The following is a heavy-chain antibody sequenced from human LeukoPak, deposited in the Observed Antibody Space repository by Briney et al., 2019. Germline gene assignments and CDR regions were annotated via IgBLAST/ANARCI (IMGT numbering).Heavy chain of an antibody. D-gene: IGHD1-20*01. CDR3: ARGGMGITGTYRAFDI. V-gene: IGHV1-69*04. J-gene: IGHJ3*02. CDR2: IIPILGIA. CDR1: GGTFSSYA. Sequence: ASVKVSCKATGGTFSSYAISWVRQAPGQGLEWMGRIIPILGIANYAQKFQGRVTITADKSTSTAYMELSSLRSEDTAVYYCARGGMGITGTYRAFDIWGQGTMVTVSS.